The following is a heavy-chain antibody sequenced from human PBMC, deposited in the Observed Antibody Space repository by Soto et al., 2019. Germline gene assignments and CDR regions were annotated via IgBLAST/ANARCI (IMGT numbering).Heavy chain of an antibody. Sequence: QVQLVESGGGVVQPGRSLRLSCAASGFIFSSFAMHRVRQAPGKGLEWVALISYSGDNEYYADSVKGRFTISRDNSMNTLYLQMNSLRAEDTAVYYCARDRGYDSSGYYFMWGQGTLVTVSS. CDR1: GFIFSSFA. V-gene: IGHV3-30-3*01. J-gene: IGHJ4*02. CDR2: ISYSGDNE. CDR3: ARDRGYDSSGYYFM. D-gene: IGHD3-22*01.